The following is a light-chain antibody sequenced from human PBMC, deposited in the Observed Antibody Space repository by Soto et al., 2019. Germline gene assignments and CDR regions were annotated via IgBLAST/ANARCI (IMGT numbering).Light chain of an antibody. Sequence: DILLTRSPSSLSLSLGDAVTMTSRASQTVSRYLNWYQQKSGTAPKLLIYAASNLHTGVPSRFSGRGSGTDFTLTINNLQREDFADYFCQQTYSNLWTFGQGTKVDIK. CDR2: AAS. J-gene: IGKJ1*01. CDR1: QTVSRY. V-gene: IGKV1-39*01. CDR3: QQTYSNLWT.